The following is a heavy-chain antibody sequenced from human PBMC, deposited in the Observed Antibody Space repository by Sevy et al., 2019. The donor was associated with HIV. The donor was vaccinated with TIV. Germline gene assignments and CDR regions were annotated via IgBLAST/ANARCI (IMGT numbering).Heavy chain of an antibody. J-gene: IGHJ6*02. D-gene: IGHD5-12*01. CDR1: AFTFGNAW. V-gene: IGHV3-15*01. Sequence: GGYLRLSCAASAFTFGNAWMSWVRQAPGKGLEWVGRVKSKTDGGTTDYAAPVKGRFTISRDDSQNTLFLQMNSLKTDDTAVYYCTASRLRYSGYDRYYYYYYTMDVWGQGTTVTVSS. CDR3: TASRLRYSGYDRYYYYYYTMDV. CDR2: VKSKTDGGTT.